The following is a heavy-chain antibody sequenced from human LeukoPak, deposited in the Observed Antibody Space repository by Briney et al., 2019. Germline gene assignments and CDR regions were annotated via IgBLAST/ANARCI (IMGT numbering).Heavy chain of an antibody. V-gene: IGHV1-18*01. CDR3: ARAAPLRYFDWLQNYYYYYYMDV. CDR2: ISAYNGNT. J-gene: IGHJ6*03. D-gene: IGHD3-9*01. CDR1: GYTFTSYG. Sequence: ASVKVSCKASGYTFTSYGISWVRQAPGQGLEWMGWISAYNGNTNYAQKLQGRVTMTTDTSTSTAYMELRSLRSDDTAVYYCARAAPLRYFDWLQNYYYYYYMDVWGKGTTVTVSS.